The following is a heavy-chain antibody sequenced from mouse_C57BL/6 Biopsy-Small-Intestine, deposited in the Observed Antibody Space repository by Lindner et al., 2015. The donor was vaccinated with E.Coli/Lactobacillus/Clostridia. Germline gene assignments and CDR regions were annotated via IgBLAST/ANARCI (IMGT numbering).Heavy chain of an antibody. D-gene: IGHD1-1*01. V-gene: IGHV1-85*01. CDR2: IYPRDGST. CDR3: ARDDTTDAMDY. J-gene: IGHJ4*01. Sequence: VQLQESGPELVKPGASVMLSCKASAYTFTRYDVNWVKQSPGQGLEWIGWIYPRDGSTKYNEKFQGKASLTVDTSSSTAYMELHSLTSEDSAVYFCARDDTTDAMDYWGQGTSVTVSS. CDR1: AYTFTRYD.